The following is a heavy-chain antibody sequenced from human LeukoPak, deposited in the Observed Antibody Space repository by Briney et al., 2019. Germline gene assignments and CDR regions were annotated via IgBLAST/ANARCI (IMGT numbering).Heavy chain of an antibody. CDR2: IYYSGIT. CDR3: AGHRRLGELSFLDY. V-gene: IGHV4-59*08. J-gene: IGHJ4*02. Sequence: SETLSLTCTVSGGSISSYYWSWLRHPPGEGLEWLGYIYYSGITNYNPSLKSRVTISVDTSKNQFSLKLSSVTAADTAVYYCAGHRRLGELSFLDYWGQGTLVTVSS. CDR1: GGSISSYY. D-gene: IGHD3-16*02.